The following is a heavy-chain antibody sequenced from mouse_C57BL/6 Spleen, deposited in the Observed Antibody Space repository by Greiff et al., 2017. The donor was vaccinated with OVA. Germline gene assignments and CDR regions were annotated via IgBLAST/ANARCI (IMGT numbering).Heavy chain of an antibody. CDR3: AREYDYDPFAY. CDR1: GFTFSDYG. J-gene: IGHJ3*01. V-gene: IGHV5-17*01. Sequence: EVHLVESGGGLVKPGGSLKLSCAASGFTFSDYGMHWVRQAPEKGLEWVAYISSGSSTIYYADTVKGRFTISRDNAKNTLFLQMTSLRSEDTAMYYCAREYDYDPFAYWGQGTLVTVSA. D-gene: IGHD2-4*01. CDR2: ISSGSSTI.